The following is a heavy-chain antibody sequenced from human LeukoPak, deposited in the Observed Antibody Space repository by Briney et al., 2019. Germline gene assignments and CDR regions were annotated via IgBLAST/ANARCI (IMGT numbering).Heavy chain of an antibody. J-gene: IGHJ4*02. Sequence: GGSLRLSCAASGFTFSSYSMNWVRQAPGKGLEWVSYISSSSSTIYYAHSVKGRFTISRDNAKNSLYLQMDSLRAEDKAVYYCARDRYDILTGYVRFDYWGQGTLVTVSS. V-gene: IGHV3-48*01. CDR3: ARDRYDILTGYVRFDY. D-gene: IGHD3-9*01. CDR2: ISSSSSTI. CDR1: GFTFSSYS.